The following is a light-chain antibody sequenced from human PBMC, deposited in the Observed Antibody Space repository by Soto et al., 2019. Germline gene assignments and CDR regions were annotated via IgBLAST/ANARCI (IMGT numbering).Light chain of an antibody. CDR3: SSYTSSSTLV. V-gene: IGLV2-14*01. J-gene: IGLJ2*01. CDR2: DVS. CDR1: SSDVGGYNY. Sequence: QSALTQPASVSGSPGQSITISCTGTSSDVGGYNYVSWYQQHPGKAPNLIIYDVSNRPSGVSNRFSGSKSGNTASLTISGLQAEDEAYYYCSSYTSSSTLVFGGGTQLTVL.